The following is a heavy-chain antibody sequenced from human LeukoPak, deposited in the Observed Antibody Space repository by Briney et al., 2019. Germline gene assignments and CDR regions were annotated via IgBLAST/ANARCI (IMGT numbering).Heavy chain of an antibody. J-gene: IGHJ6*02. Sequence: VASVKVSCKASGYTFTSYAMHWVRQAPGQRLEWMGWINAGNGNTKYSQKFQGRVTITRDTSASTAYMELSSLRSEDTAVYYCARGYCSSTSCYMDVWGQGTTVT. V-gene: IGHV1-3*01. CDR2: INAGNGNT. CDR1: GYTFTSYA. D-gene: IGHD2-2*01. CDR3: ARGYCSSTSCYMDV.